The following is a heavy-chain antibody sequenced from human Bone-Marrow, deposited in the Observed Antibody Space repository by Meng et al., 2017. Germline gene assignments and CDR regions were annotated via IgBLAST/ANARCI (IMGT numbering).Heavy chain of an antibody. D-gene: IGHD6-19*01. J-gene: IGHJ4*02. CDR1: GFTFSSYS. V-gene: IGHV3-21*01. CDR3: ARVIPGSGWYRDY. CDR2: ISSSSSYI. Sequence: ESLKISCAASGFTFSSYSMNWVRQAPGKGLEWVSSISSSSSYIYYADSVKGRFTISRDNAKNSLYLQMNSLRAEDPAVYYCARVIPGSGWYRDYWGQGTLVTVSS.